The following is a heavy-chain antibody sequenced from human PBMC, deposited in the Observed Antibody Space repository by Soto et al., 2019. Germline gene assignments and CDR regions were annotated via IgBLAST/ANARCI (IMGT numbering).Heavy chain of an antibody. CDR2: IYYSGST. D-gene: IGHD3-22*01. CDR1: GGSISSYY. CDR3: ARLGLVPYYDSSYNY. Sequence: PSETLSLTCTVSGGSISSYYWSWIRQPPGKGLEWIGYIYYSGSTNYNPSLKSRVTISVDTSKNQFSLKLSSVTAADTAVYYCARLGLVPYYDSSYNYWGQGTLVTVYS. J-gene: IGHJ4*02. V-gene: IGHV4-59*08.